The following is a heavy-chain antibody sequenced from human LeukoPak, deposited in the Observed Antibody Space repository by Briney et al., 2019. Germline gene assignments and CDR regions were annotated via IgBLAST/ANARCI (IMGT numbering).Heavy chain of an antibody. J-gene: IGHJ4*02. V-gene: IGHV3-23*01. CDR3: AKENTKTPIRPGEATVTKGYFDY. Sequence: GGSLRLSCAASGFTFSSYAMSWVRQAPGKGLEWVSVISGSGGNTYYADSVKGRFTISRDNSKNTLYLQMNSLRAGDTAVYYCAKENTKTPIRPGEATVTKGYFDYWGQGTLVTVSS. CDR2: ISGSGGNT. CDR1: GFTFSSYA. D-gene: IGHD4-17*01.